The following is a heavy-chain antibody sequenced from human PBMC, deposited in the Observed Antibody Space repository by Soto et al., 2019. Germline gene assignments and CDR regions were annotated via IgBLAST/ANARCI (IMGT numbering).Heavy chain of an antibody. CDR1: RFTPPTTP. CDR2: VSGAASHT. Sequence: GGSLILSRTGSRFTPPTTPLSWVRQPPGKGLEWVATVSGAASHTYYVDSVRGRFFISRDNSKNTVTLQMNNLTVDDTAVYYCATSFRCFDNWGEGTRVTVSS. V-gene: IGHV3-23*01. CDR3: ATSFRCFDN. J-gene: IGHJ4*02.